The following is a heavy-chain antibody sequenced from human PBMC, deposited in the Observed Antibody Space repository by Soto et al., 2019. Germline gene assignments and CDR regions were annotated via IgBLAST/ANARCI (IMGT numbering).Heavy chain of an antibody. V-gene: IGHV1-18*01. D-gene: IGHD3-10*01. Sequence: ASVKVSCKASGYTFTSYGISWVRQAPGQGLEWMGWISAYNGNTNYAQKLQGRVTMTTDTSTSTAYMELRSLRSDDTAVYYCAKGKGYYYGSGSIPVSAFDIWGQGTMVTVSS. CDR3: AKGKGYYYGSGSIPVSAFDI. CDR2: ISAYNGNT. J-gene: IGHJ3*02. CDR1: GYTFTSYG.